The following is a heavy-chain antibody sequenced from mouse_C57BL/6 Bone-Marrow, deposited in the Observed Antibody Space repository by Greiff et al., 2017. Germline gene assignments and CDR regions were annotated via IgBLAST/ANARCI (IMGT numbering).Heavy chain of an antibody. CDR2: IYPGSGST. D-gene: IGHD1-1*01. CDR3: ARTPPITTVVARYWYVDV. Sequence: VQLQQPGAELVKPGASVKMSCKASGYTFTSYWITWVKQRPGQGLEWIGDIYPGSGSTNYNEKFKSKATLTVDTSSSTAYMQLSSLTSEDSAVYYCARTPPITTVVARYWYVDVWGTGTTVTVSS. J-gene: IGHJ1*03. CDR1: GYTFTSYW. V-gene: IGHV1-55*01.